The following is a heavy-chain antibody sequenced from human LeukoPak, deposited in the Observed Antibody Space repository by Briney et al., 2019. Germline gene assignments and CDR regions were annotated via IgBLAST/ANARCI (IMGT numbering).Heavy chain of an antibody. CDR1: GFTFSSYA. V-gene: IGHV3-23*01. CDR3: AKDRAPGCGGDCYLGGAEYFQH. D-gene: IGHD2-21*01. J-gene: IGHJ1*01. Sequence: GGSLRLSCAASGFTFSSYAMSWVRQAPGKGLEWVSAISGSGGSTYYADSVKGRFTISRDNSKNTLYLQMNSLRAEDTAVYYCAKDRAPGCGGDCYLGGAEYFQHWGQGTLVTVSS. CDR2: ISGSGGST.